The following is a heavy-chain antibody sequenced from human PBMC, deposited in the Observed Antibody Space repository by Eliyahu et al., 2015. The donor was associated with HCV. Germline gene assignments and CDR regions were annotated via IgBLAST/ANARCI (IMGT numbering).Heavy chain of an antibody. D-gene: IGHD2-15*01. CDR2: INHSGNT. J-gene: IGHJ2*01. CDR3: ARAPLVDAARWYFDL. Sequence: QVQLQQWGAGLLKPSETLSLTCAVYVGSFNDYYXXWXRQPPGKGLEWIGEINHSGNTNYNPSLRSRVTMSIDTSMSIDTSKNQFSLKLNSVTAADTAVYYCARAPLVDAARWYFDLWGRGTLVTVSS. V-gene: IGHV4-34*01. CDR1: VGSFNDYY.